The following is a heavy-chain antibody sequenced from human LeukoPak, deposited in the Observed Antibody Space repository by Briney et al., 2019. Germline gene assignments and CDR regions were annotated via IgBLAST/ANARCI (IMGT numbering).Heavy chain of an antibody. D-gene: IGHD3-10*01. CDR1: GGSISSYY. Sequence: SETLSLTCTVSGGSISSYYWTWIRQPPGKGLECIGYIYYSGSTNYNPSLKSRVTISVDTSKNQVSLKLSSVTAADTAVYYCARAPAGVIEYFQQWGQGTLVTVSS. CDR3: ARAPAGVIEYFQQ. J-gene: IGHJ1*01. V-gene: IGHV4-59*01. CDR2: IYYSGST.